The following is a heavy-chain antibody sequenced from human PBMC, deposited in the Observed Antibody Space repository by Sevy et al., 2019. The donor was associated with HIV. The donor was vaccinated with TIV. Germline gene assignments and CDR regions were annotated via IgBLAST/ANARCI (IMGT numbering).Heavy chain of an antibody. Sequence: GGSLRLSCAASGFTFRSYGMHWVRQAPGKGLEWVALIWYDGTNQYYVDSVKGRFTISRDNSKDTLYLQMNSLRAEDTAVYYCAKDRSRRYYDILTGYFKGDALDIWGQGTMVTVSS. J-gene: IGHJ3*02. V-gene: IGHV3-33*06. CDR3: AKDRSRRYYDILTGYFKGDALDI. CDR2: IWYDGTNQ. D-gene: IGHD3-9*01. CDR1: GFTFRSYG.